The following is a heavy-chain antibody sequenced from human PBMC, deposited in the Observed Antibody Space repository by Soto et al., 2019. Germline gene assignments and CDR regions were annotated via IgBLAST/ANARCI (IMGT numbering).Heavy chain of an antibody. D-gene: IGHD6-13*01. CDR2: IIPIFGTA. CDR1: GGTFSSYA. Sequence: SVKVSCKASGGTFSSYAISWVRQAPGQGLEWMGGIIPIFGTANYAQKFQGRVTITADESTSTAYMELSSLRSEDTAVYYCARAGIIAAAGTGWFDPWGQGTLVTVSS. V-gene: IGHV1-69*13. CDR3: ARAGIIAAAGTGWFDP. J-gene: IGHJ5*02.